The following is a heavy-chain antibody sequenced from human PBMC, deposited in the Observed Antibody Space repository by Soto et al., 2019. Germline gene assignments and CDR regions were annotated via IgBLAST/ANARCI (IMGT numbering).Heavy chain of an antibody. Sequence: GGSLRLSCAASGFTFSSYAMHWVRQAPGKGLEYVSAISSNGGSTYYANSVKGRFTISRDNSKNTLYLQMGSLRPEDMAVYYCARRARPDFYYMDVWGKGTTVTVSS. CDR1: GFTFSSYA. J-gene: IGHJ6*03. D-gene: IGHD6-6*01. CDR2: ISSNGGST. V-gene: IGHV3-64*01. CDR3: ARRARPDFYYMDV.